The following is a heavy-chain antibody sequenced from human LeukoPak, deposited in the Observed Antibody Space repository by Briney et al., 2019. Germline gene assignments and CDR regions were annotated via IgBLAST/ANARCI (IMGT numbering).Heavy chain of an antibody. CDR1: GGSFSSYY. CDR2: INHSGST. V-gene: IGHV4-34*01. Sequence: SETLSLTGAVYGGSFSSYYWSGIRQPPGKGLEWIGEINHSGSTTYNPSLKSRGTISVDTSKNQFSLKLSAGPATDTALYYCARAPSRYNWNDEFGYWGQGTLVTVSS. D-gene: IGHD1-1*01. CDR3: ARAPSRYNWNDEFGY. J-gene: IGHJ4*02.